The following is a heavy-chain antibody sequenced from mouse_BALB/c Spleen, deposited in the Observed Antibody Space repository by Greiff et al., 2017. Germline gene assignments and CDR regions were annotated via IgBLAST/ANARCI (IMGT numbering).Heavy chain of an antibody. V-gene: IGHV1-54*01. CDR3: ASIGYYYGSSSYWYFDV. CDR1: GYAFTNYL. Sequence: VQLQQSGAELVRPGTSVKVSCKASGYAFTNYLIEWVKQRPGQGLEWIGVINPGSGGTNYNEKFKGKATLTADKSSSTAYLQLSSLTSEDTAVYYCASIGYYYGSSSYWYFDVWGAGTTVTVSS. J-gene: IGHJ1*01. D-gene: IGHD1-1*01. CDR2: INPGSGGT.